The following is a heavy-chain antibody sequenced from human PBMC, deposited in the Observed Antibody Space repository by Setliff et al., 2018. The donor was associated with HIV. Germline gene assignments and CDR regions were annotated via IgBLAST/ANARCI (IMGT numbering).Heavy chain of an antibody. V-gene: IGHV4-4*09. CDR1: GGSISSYY. CDR2: IYTSGST. J-gene: IGHJ5*02. Sequence: SETLSLTCTVSGGSISSYYWSWIRQPPGKGLEWIGYIYTSGSTNYNPSLKSRVTISVDTSKNQFSLKLASVTAADTAVYFCARRSDWFDPWGQGTLVTVSS. CDR3: ARRSDWFDP.